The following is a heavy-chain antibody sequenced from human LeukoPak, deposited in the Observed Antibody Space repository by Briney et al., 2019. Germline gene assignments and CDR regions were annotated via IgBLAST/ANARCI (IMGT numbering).Heavy chain of an antibody. CDR3: AKDIKYCSGGSCSSWFDY. J-gene: IGHJ4*02. CDR1: GFTFSTYS. CDR2: IGGSGGST. V-gene: IGHV3-23*01. D-gene: IGHD2-15*01. Sequence: PGGSLRLSCAASGFTFSTYSMNWVRQAPGKGLEWVSAIGGSGGSTYYADSVKGRFTISRDNSKNTLYLQMNSLRAEDTAVYYCAKDIKYCSGGSCSSWFDYWGQGTLVTVSS.